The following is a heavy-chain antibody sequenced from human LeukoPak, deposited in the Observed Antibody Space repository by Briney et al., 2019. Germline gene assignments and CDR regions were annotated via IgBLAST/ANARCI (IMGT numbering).Heavy chain of an antibody. J-gene: IGHJ4*02. CDR1: GFTFSSYW. D-gene: IGHD6-19*01. Sequence: GGSLRLSCPASGFTFSSYWMHWVRQAPGKGLVWVSRINSDGSSTSYAGSVKGRFTICRDNAKNTLYLQMNSLRAEDTAVYYCAREDSSGWYLDYWGQGTLVTVSS. CDR3: AREDSSGWYLDY. V-gene: IGHV3-74*01. CDR2: INSDGSST.